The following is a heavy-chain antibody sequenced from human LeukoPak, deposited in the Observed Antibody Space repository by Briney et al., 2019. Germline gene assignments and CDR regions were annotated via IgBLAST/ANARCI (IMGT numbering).Heavy chain of an antibody. CDR2: VGNSGATT. CDR1: GFTFSSYA. CDR3: ARAHTKYVDVVATNY. Sequence: GGSLRLSCAASGFTFSSYAMSWVRQPPGKGLEWVSAVGNSGATTYYADSVKGRFTISRDNSKNTLFLQMNSLRAEDTAVYYCARAHTKYVDVVATNYWGQGTLVTVSS. D-gene: IGHD5-12*01. V-gene: IGHV3-23*01. J-gene: IGHJ4*02.